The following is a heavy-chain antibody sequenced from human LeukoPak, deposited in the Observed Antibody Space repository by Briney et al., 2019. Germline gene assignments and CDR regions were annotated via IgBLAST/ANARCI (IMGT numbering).Heavy chain of an antibody. CDR2: ISSSSSYI. CDR1: GFTFSSYS. J-gene: IGHJ3*02. CDR3: AIVYYDSSGYDAFDI. Sequence: GGSLSLSCAASGFTFSSYSMNWVRQAPGKGLEWVSSISSSSSYIYYADSVKGRFTISRDNAKNSLYLQMNSLRAEDTAVYYCAIVYYDSSGYDAFDIWGQGTMVTVSS. V-gene: IGHV3-21*01. D-gene: IGHD3-22*01.